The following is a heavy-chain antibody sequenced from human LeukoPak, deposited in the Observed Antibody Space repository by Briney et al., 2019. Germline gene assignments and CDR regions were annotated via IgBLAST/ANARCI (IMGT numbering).Heavy chain of an antibody. CDR3: TAASPPKSNTDIVVVPAAMPDY. CDR2: IIPIFGTA. J-gene: IGHJ4*02. D-gene: IGHD2-2*01. Sequence: ASVKVSCKASGGTFSSYVISWVRQAPGQGLEWMGGIIPIFGTANYAQKFQGRVTITADESTSTAYMELSSLRSEDTAVYYCTAASPPKSNTDIVVVPAAMPDYWGQGTLVTVSS. V-gene: IGHV1-69*13. CDR1: GGTFSSYV.